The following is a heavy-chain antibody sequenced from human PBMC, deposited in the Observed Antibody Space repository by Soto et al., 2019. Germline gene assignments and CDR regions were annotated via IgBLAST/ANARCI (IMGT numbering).Heavy chain of an antibody. Sequence: PGGSLRLSCAASGFTFNTYSMTCVRQAPGQGLEWASSISNTGAHIYYADSVRGRFTISRDNAKNSLYLQMNSLTAEDTAVYYCVRERQFVRDFYYGMDVWGRGTTVTVSS. D-gene: IGHD6-6*01. J-gene: IGHJ6*02. CDR1: GFTFNTYS. V-gene: IGHV3-21*01. CDR2: ISNTGAHI. CDR3: VRERQFVRDFYYGMDV.